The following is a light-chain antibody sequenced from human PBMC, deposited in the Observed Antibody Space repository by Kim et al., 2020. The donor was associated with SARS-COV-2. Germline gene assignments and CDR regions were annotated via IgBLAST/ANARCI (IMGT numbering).Light chain of an antibody. CDR1: RFGDKY. CDR3: QAWESNTVT. CDR2: QDN. Sequence: SYELTQPPSVSVSPGQTASITCSGHRFGDKYAGWYQQKPGQSPVMVIYQDNKRPSGIPERFSGSNSGNTATLTISGTQAMDEADYYCQAWESNTVTFGGGTKVTVL. J-gene: IGLJ2*01. V-gene: IGLV3-1*01.